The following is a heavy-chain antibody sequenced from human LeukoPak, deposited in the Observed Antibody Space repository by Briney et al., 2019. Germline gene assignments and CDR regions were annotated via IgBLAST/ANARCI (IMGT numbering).Heavy chain of an antibody. CDR1: GFTFSSYS. Sequence: GRCLRLSCAASGFTFSSYSMNWVSQAPGKGLEWVSSISSSSSYIYYADSVKGRFTISRDNDKNSLYLQMNSLRAEDTAVYYCASAGILVYDAFDIWGQGTMVTVSS. V-gene: IGHV3-21*01. CDR3: ASAGILVYDAFDI. J-gene: IGHJ3*02. CDR2: ISSSSSYI. D-gene: IGHD2-21*01.